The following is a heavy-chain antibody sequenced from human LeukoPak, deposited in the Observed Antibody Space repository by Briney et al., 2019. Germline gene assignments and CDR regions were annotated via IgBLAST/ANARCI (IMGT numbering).Heavy chain of an antibody. CDR2: ISGSGGST. Sequence: GGSLRLSCAASGFTFSSYAMSWVRQAPGRGLEWVSAISGSGGSTYYADSVKGRFTISRDNSKNTLYLQMNSLRAEDTAVYYCAKDSYCTNGVCHDYWGQGTLVTVSS. J-gene: IGHJ4*02. D-gene: IGHD2-8*01. CDR3: AKDSYCTNGVCHDY. CDR1: GFTFSSYA. V-gene: IGHV3-23*01.